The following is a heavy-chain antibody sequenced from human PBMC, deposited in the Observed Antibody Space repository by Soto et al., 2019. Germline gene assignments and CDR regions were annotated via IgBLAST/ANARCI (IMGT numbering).Heavy chain of an antibody. CDR2: LDNDGTNT. V-gene: IGHV3-74*01. D-gene: IGHD3-16*01. CDR3: AKDGGTYFDY. Sequence: GGSLRLSCAASGFTFSTYWMHWVRQAPGKGLVWVSRLDNDGTNTRYADFVKGRFTVSRDNGKNTVYLQMDSLRAEDTAVYYCAKDGGTYFDYWGQGTLVTVSS. J-gene: IGHJ4*02. CDR1: GFTFSTYW.